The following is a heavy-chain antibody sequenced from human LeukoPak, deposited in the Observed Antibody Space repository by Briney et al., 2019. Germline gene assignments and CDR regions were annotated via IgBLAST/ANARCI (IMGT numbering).Heavy chain of an antibody. J-gene: IGHJ4*02. CDR3: ARDSPNCGGDCYYFDY. CDR2: IKQDGSEK. CDR1: GFTFSSYW. D-gene: IGHD2-21*02. V-gene: IGHV3-7*01. Sequence: SGGSLRLSCSASGFTFSSYWMSWVRQAPGKGLEWVANIKQDGSEKYYVDSVKGRFTISRDNAKNSLYLQMNSLRAEDTAVYYCARDSPNCGGDCYYFDYWGQGTLVTVSS.